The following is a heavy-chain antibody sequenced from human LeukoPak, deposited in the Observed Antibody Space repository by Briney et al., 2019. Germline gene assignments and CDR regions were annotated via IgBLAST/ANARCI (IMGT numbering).Heavy chain of an antibody. CDR3: ARASPPYCSGGSCYPQNDY. V-gene: IGHV4-31*03. D-gene: IGHD2-15*01. J-gene: IGHJ4*02. CDR2: IYYSGST. CDR1: GGSISSGGYY. Sequence: SETLSLTCTVSGGSISSGGYYWSWIRQHPGKGLEWIGYIYYSGSTYYNPSLKSRVTISVDTSKNQFSLKLSSVTAADTAVYSCARASPPYCSGGSCYPQNDYWGQGTLVTVSS.